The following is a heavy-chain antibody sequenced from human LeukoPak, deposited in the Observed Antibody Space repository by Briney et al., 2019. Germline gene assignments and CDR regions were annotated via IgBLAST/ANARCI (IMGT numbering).Heavy chain of an antibody. Sequence: PGGSLRLSCAASGFTFSSCGMHWVRQAPGKGLEWVAVISYDGSNKYYADSVKGRFTISRDNSKNTLYLQMNSLRAEDTAVYYCAKDLGGWIQLWIGAFDIWGQGTMVTVSS. CDR2: ISYDGSNK. J-gene: IGHJ3*02. D-gene: IGHD5-18*01. V-gene: IGHV3-30*18. CDR1: GFTFSSCG. CDR3: AKDLGGWIQLWIGAFDI.